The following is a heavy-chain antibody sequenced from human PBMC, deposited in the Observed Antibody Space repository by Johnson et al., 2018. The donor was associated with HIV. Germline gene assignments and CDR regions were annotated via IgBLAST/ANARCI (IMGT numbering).Heavy chain of an antibody. Sequence: VQLVESGGGLVQPGRSLRLSCAASGFTFDDYGMSWVRQAPGKGLEWASGINWNGGSTGYADSVKGRFTISRDNAKNSLYLQMNSLRAEDTAVYYCAQIWYSSSSDAFDIWGQGTMVTVSS. CDR2: INWNGGST. D-gene: IGHD6-13*01. J-gene: IGHJ3*02. V-gene: IGHV3-20*04. CDR1: GFTFDDYG. CDR3: AQIWYSSSSDAFDI.